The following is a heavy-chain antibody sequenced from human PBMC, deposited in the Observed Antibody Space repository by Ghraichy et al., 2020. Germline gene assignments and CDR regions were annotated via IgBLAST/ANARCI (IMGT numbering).Heavy chain of an antibody. J-gene: IGHJ2*01. CDR2: IYSGGTT. Sequence: GGSLRLSCAASGFTVSSNYMSWVRQAPGKGLEWVSVIYSGGTTYYAHSVKGRFIISRDTSQNTVYLQMKSLRAEDTAVYSCARDYAENYGYFELWGRGNLVTVSS. CDR1: GFTVSSNY. V-gene: IGHV3-53*01. CDR3: ARDYAENYGYFEL. D-gene: IGHD1-14*01.